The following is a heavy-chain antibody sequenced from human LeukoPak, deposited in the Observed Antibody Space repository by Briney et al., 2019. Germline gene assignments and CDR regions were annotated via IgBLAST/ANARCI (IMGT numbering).Heavy chain of an antibody. V-gene: IGHV3-33*01. Sequence: PGGSLRLSCAASGLTFRNYAMHWVRQAPGGGLEWVAVIWYDGTEKYYAASVMGRFTISRDSSENTLYLQMNGLRAEDTGVYYCARVNGPNSGYCYTLDLWGQGTPVTVSS. D-gene: IGHD3-22*01. CDR3: ARVNGPNSGYCYTLDL. CDR2: IWYDGTEK. J-gene: IGHJ5*02. CDR1: GLTFRNYA.